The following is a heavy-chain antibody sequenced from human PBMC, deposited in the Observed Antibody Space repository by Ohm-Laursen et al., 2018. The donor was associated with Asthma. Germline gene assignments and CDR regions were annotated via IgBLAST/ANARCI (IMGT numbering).Heavy chain of an antibody. CDR2: ISSSSSTI. CDR1: GFTFSSYA. J-gene: IGHJ6*02. Sequence: SLRLSCAASGFTFSSYAMSWVRQAPGKGLEWVSYISSSSSTIYYADSVKGRFTISRDNAKNSLYLQMNSLRAEDTAVYYCARALPSYYDFWSGYYTYHVDCYYDMDVWGQGTTVNVSS. V-gene: IGHV3-48*01. CDR3: ARALPSYYDFWSGYYTYHVDCYYDMDV. D-gene: IGHD3-3*01.